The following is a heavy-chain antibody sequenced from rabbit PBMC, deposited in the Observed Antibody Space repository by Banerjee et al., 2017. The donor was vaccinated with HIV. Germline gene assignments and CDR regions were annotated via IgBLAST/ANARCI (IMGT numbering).Heavy chain of an antibody. CDR1: GIDFSSYG. J-gene: IGHJ6*01. D-gene: IGHD1-1*01. Sequence: QEQLVESGGGLVTLGGSLKLSCKASGIDFSSYGISWVRQAPGKGLEWIACIAAGSSGSTYSASWVNGRFTISKTSSTTVTLEMTSLTVADTATYFCARRYTSSGGYGLWGPGTLVTVS. CDR3: ARRYTSSGGYGL. V-gene: IGHV1S45*01. CDR2: IAAGSSGST.